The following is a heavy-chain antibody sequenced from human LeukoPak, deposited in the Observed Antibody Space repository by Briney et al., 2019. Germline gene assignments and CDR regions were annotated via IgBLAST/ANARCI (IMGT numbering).Heavy chain of an antibody. J-gene: IGHJ6*03. D-gene: IGHD3-10*01. CDR3: ARASHPDVLLWFGEPAGYMDV. CDR1: GFSFRSHG. CDR2: ISPRGDIT. V-gene: IGHV3-23*01. Sequence: GGSLRLSCAASGFSFRSHGMNWVRQAPGKGLEWVSGISPRGDITYYKDSVRGRFTISRDNFKNTVSLQLNSLRAEDTAMYYCARASHPDVLLWFGEPAGYMDVWGKGTTVTVSS.